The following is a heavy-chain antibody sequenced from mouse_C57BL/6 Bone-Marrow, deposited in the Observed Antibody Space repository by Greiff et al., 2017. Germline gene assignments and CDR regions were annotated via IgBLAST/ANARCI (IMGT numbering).Heavy chain of an antibody. V-gene: IGHV1-61*01. D-gene: IGHD2-13*01. J-gene: IGHJ4*01. CDR2: IYPSDSET. CDR3: ARGRCDYERSAMDY. Sequence: QVQLQQPGAELVRPGSSVKMSCKASGYTFTSYWMDWVKQRPGQGLEWIGNIYPSDSETHYNQKFKDKATLTVDKSSSTAYMQLSSLTSEDSAVYDCARGRCDYERSAMDYWGQGTSVTVSS. CDR1: GYTFTSYW.